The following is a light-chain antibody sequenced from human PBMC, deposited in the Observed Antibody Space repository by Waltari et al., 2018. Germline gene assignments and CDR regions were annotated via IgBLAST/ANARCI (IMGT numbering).Light chain of an antibody. CDR1: QDISNY. Sequence: DIQMTQSPSSLSASVAYRVTITCQASQDISNYLNWYQQKPGKAPKPLIYDASNLETGVPSRFSGSGSGTDFTFTISSLQPEDIATYYCQQYDNLPCLTFGQGTKLEIK. V-gene: IGKV1-33*01. CDR2: DAS. J-gene: IGKJ2*01. CDR3: QQYDNLPCLT.